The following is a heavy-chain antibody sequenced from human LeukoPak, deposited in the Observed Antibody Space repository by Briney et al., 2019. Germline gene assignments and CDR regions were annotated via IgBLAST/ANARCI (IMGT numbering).Heavy chain of an antibody. D-gene: IGHD3-10*01. Sequence: GGSLRLSCAASGFTFSSYAMSWVRQAPGKGLEWVSVIYSGGSTYYADSVKGRFTISRDNSKNTLYLQMNSLRAEDTAVYYCARDRGWFGELGAFDIWGQGTMVTVSS. CDR3: ARDRGWFGELGAFDI. J-gene: IGHJ3*02. CDR1: GFTFSSYA. V-gene: IGHV3-53*01. CDR2: IYSGGST.